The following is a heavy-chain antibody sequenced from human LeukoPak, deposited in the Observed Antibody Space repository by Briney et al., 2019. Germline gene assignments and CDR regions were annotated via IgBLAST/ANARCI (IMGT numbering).Heavy chain of an antibody. J-gene: IGHJ4*02. CDR3: AKGHCTNGICWLD. CDR2: IYSAGST. V-gene: IGHV3-53*01. CDR1: GFTVSSTY. Sequence: GGSLRLSGAASGFTVSSTYMSWVRQAPGKGLEWVSIIYSAGSTYYADSVKGRFTISRDNSKNTLYLQMNSLRAEDTAVYYCAKGHCTNGICWLDWGQGTLVTVSS. D-gene: IGHD2-8*01.